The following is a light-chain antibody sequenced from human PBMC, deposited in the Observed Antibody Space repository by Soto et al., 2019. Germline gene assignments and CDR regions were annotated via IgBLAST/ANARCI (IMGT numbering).Light chain of an antibody. CDR2: AAS. J-gene: IGKJ2*01. Sequence: IQLTQSPSSLSASVGDRVTITCRASQGIASYLAWYQQKPGKAPKLLIYAASTLQSGVPSRFSGSGSATDFTLTISSLQPEDSATYYCQQLNSFPYTFGQGTKLEIK. CDR1: QGIASY. CDR3: QQLNSFPYT. V-gene: IGKV1-9*01.